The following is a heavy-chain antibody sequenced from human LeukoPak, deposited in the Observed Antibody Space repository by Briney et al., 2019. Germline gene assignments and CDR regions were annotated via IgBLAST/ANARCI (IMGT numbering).Heavy chain of an antibody. J-gene: IGHJ4*02. CDR1: GGSFSGYY. Sequence: PSETLSLTCAVYGGSFSGYYWSWIRQPPGKGLEWIGEINHSGSTNYNPSLKSRVTISVGTSKNQFSLKLSSVTAADTAVYYCARATSIVGVHYFDYWGQGTLVSVSS. D-gene: IGHD1-26*01. V-gene: IGHV4-34*01. CDR2: INHSGST. CDR3: ARATSIVGVHYFDY.